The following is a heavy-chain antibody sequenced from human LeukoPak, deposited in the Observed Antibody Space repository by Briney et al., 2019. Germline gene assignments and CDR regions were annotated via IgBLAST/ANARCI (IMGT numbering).Heavy chain of an antibody. CDR3: AKDGPVVIFFGYFEY. CDR1: GFTFSKYV. CDR2: ISYDGSNK. D-gene: IGHD2-21*01. Sequence: GGSLRLSCAASGFTFSKYVMHWVRRAPGKGLEWVATISYDGSNKYYADSVKGRFTISRDNSKNTLYLQMSSLKTEDTAVYYCAKDGPVVIFFGYFEYWGQGTLVTVSS. J-gene: IGHJ4*02. V-gene: IGHV3-30*18.